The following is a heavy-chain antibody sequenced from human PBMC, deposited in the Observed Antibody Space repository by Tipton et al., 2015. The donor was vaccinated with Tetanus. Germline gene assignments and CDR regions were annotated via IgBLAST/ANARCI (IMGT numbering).Heavy chain of an antibody. CDR2: TYYRSKWYY. Sequence: GLVKPSQTLSLTCAISGDSVSSNSVAWSWIRQSPSRGLEWLGRTYYRSKWYYGYAVAVKSRLSVNPDTSKNQFSLHLNSVTPEDTAVYYCARGLKFYFDGGPCDYWGPGTLVTVSS. J-gene: IGHJ4*02. D-gene: IGHD3-22*01. V-gene: IGHV6-1*01. CDR1: GDSVSSNSVA. CDR3: ARGLKFYFDGGPCDY.